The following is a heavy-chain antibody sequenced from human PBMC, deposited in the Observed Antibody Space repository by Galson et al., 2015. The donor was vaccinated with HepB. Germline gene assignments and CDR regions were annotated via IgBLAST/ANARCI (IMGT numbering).Heavy chain of an antibody. CDR3: ARRTGEGDDAFDF. J-gene: IGHJ3*01. CDR1: GFTSSSNY. V-gene: IGHV3-66*04. D-gene: IGHD7-27*01. CDR2: FYRSGGT. Sequence: SLRLSCAASGFTSSSNYMNWVRQAPGKGLEWVSLFYRSGGTLYADSVKGRFTISKENSKNTVYLQMNSVRAEDTAVYCCARRTGEGDDAFDFWGQGTMVTVSS.